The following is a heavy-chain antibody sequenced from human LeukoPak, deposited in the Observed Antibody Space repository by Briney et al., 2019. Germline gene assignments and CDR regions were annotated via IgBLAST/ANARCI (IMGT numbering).Heavy chain of an antibody. CDR1: GGTFSSYA. D-gene: IGHD3-10*01. J-gene: IGHJ6*04. CDR2: IIPIFGTA. CDR3: ARGKYGSGSYYLRAYYYYYGMDV. Sequence: ASVKVSCKASGGTFSSYAISWVRQAPGQGLEWMGGIIPIFGTANYAQKFQGRVTITADESTSTAYMELSSLRSEDTAVYYCARGKYGSGSYYLRAYYYYYGMDVWGKGTTVTVSS. V-gene: IGHV1-69*13.